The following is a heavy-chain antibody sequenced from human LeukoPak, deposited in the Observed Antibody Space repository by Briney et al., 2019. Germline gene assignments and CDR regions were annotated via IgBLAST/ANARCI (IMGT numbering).Heavy chain of an antibody. J-gene: IGHJ4*02. V-gene: IGHV4-39*07. CDR2: IYYGGST. CDR1: GGSISSSDDY. D-gene: IGHD1-26*01. CDR3: AGGVGATTYF. Sequence: SETLSLTCTVSGGSISSSDDYWGWIRQPPGKGLEWIGVIYYGGSTYYHPSLKSRVTISMDTSKSQFSLRLTSVTAADTAVYYCAGGVGATTYFWGQGTLVTVSS.